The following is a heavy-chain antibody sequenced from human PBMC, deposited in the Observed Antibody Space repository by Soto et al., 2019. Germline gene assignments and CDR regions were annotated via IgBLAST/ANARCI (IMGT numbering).Heavy chain of an antibody. CDR2: IYPGDSDT. CDR3: ARLEGAAAGWGLYYYGMDV. Sequence: PGEALKLSCKGSGCRFTSYWIGWVRPMPGKGLEWMGIIYPGDSDTRYSPSFQGQVTISADKSISTAYLQWSSLKASDTAMYYCARLEGAAAGWGLYYYGMDVWGQGTTVTVSS. V-gene: IGHV5-51*01. D-gene: IGHD6-13*01. J-gene: IGHJ6*02. CDR1: GCRFTSYW.